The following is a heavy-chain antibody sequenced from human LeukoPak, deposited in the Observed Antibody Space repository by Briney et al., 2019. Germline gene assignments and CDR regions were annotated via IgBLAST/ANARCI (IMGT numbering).Heavy chain of an antibody. CDR1: GGSITNNSYY. D-gene: IGHD1-26*01. CDR3: AKSGGYGLIDY. CDR2: IYYSGST. Sequence: SETLSLTCTVSGGSITNNSYYWAWIRQPPGKGLEWIGNIYYSGSTYYNESLESRVTISIDTSKNQFSLKLNSVTAADTAMYYCAKSGGYGLIDYWGQGTLVTVSS. V-gene: IGHV4-39*01. J-gene: IGHJ4*02.